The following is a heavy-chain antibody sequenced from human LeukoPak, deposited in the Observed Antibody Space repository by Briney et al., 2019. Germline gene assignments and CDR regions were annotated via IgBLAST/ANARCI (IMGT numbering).Heavy chain of an antibody. Sequence: SETLSLTCTLPGGSLSSYYWSCIRQPPGKGLEWIGSVFYRGSANYNPSRKSRVTISIKTSKNQFFMKLSSVTAADTAVYYCAKVKQRVYGYDFDYWGQGTLVTVSS. J-gene: IGHJ4*02. D-gene: IGHD6-25*01. CDR2: VFYRGSA. V-gene: IGHV4-59*01. CDR3: AKVKQRVYGYDFDY. CDR1: GGSLSSYY.